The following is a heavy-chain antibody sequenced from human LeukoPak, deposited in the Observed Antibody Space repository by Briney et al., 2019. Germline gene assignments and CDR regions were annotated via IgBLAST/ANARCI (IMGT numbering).Heavy chain of an antibody. CDR1: GGSISTYY. D-gene: IGHD4-17*01. CDR2: IYHSGST. V-gene: IGHV4-59*12. CDR3: ARVHGDYGWFDP. J-gene: IGHJ5*02. Sequence: SETLSLTCTVSGGSISTYYWTWIRQPPGKGLEWIGYIYHSGSTYYNPSLKSRVTISVDRSKNQFSLKLSSVTAADTAVYYCARVHGDYGWFDPWGQGTLVTVSS.